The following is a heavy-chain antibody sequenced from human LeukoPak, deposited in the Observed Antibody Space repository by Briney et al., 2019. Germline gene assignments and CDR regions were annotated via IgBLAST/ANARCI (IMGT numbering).Heavy chain of an antibody. CDR1: GYSITSGYY. Sequence: SETLSLTCTVSGYSITSGYYWGWVRQPPGKGLEWIGSIYHSGTTYYNPSLKSRVTMSVDTSKNQFSLKLSSVTAADTAVYYCARDGDYVDYWGQGTLVTVSS. CDR2: IYHSGTT. D-gene: IGHD2-15*01. CDR3: ARDGDYVDY. J-gene: IGHJ4*02. V-gene: IGHV4-38-2*02.